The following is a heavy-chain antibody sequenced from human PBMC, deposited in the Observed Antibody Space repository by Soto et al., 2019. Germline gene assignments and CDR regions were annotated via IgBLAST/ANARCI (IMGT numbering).Heavy chain of an antibody. CDR1: GFSLSTSGVG. V-gene: IGHV2-5*02. J-gene: IGHJ4*02. Sequence: QITLKESGPTLVKPTQTLTLTCTFSGFSLSTSGVGVGWIRQPPGKALEWLALIYWDDDKRYSPSLKSRLTLTKDTSKNQVVLTMTTMDPVDTATNYCAHSSATVTPYYFDYWGQGTLVTVSS. CDR3: AHSSATVTPYYFDY. D-gene: IGHD4-17*01. CDR2: IYWDDDK.